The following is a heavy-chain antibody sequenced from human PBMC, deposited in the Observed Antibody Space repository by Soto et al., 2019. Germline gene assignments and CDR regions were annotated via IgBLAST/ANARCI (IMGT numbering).Heavy chain of an antibody. V-gene: IGHV3-23*01. J-gene: IGHJ3*02. Sequence: PGGSLRLSCAASGFTFSSYAMSWVRQAPGKGLEWVSTFSGGGGSTYYADSVKCRFTISRDNSKNTLYLQVNSLRAEDSAVYYCAKVMARGRAFDIWGQGTMVTVSS. CDR3: AKVMARGRAFDI. CDR2: FSGGGGST. CDR1: GFTFSSYA. D-gene: IGHD3-10*01.